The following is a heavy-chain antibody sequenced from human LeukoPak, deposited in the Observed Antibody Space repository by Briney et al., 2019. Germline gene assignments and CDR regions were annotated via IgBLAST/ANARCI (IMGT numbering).Heavy chain of an antibody. CDR2: INHSGST. Sequence: SETLSLMCAVYGGPYSGYYWSWIRQPPGKGLEWIGEINHSGSTNYNPSLKSRVTISVDTSKNQFSLKLSSVTAADTAVYYCARKRSQLVCLYWGQGTLVTVSS. CDR1: GGPYSGYY. J-gene: IGHJ4*02. D-gene: IGHD6-13*01. CDR3: ARKRSQLVCLY. V-gene: IGHV4-34*01.